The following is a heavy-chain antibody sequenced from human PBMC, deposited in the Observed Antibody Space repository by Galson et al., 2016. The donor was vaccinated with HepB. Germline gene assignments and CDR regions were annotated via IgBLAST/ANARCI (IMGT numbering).Heavy chain of an antibody. CDR2: ISGSATST. D-gene: IGHD6-13*01. Sequence: SLRLSCAASRFTFKNYAMHWVRQAPGKGLEWVSSISGSATSTYFANSVKGRFTISRDNSKNTLYLQMNSLRAEDTAVYYCAREDSTIAAASFDYWGQGTLVTVSS. V-gene: IGHV3-23*01. J-gene: IGHJ4*02. CDR3: AREDSTIAAASFDY. CDR1: RFTFKNYA.